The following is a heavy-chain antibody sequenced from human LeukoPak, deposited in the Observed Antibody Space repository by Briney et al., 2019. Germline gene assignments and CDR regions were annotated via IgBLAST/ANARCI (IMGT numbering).Heavy chain of an antibody. CDR3: ARVIVVVPAALEAFDP. Sequence: SETLSLTCTVSGGSISSVVYYGSWIRQPPGKGLEGIGYIYYSGSTYYNPSLRSRVTISVDTSKNQVSLKLSSVTAADTAVYYCARVIVVVPAALEAFDPWGQGTLVTVSS. CDR2: IYYSGST. CDR1: GGSISSVVYY. J-gene: IGHJ5*02. D-gene: IGHD2-2*01. V-gene: IGHV4-30-4*08.